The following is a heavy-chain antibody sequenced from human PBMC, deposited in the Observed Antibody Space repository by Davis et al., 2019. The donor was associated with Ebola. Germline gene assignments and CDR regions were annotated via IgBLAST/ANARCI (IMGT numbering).Heavy chain of an antibody. V-gene: IGHV3-30-3*01. CDR2: ISYDGSNK. CDR1: GFTFSSYA. Sequence: PGGSLRLSCAASGFTFSSYAMHWVRQAPGKGLEWVAVISYDGSNKYYADSVKGRFTISRDNAKNTLYLQMNSLRAEDTAVYYCARGDNRRWELRVLDYWGQGTLVTVSS. D-gene: IGHD1-26*01. CDR3: ARGDNRRWELRVLDY. J-gene: IGHJ4*02.